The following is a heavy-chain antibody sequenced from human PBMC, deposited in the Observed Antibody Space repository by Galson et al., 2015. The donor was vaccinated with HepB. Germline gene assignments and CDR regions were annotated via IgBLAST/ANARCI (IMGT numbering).Heavy chain of an antibody. V-gene: IGHV1-69*13. Sequence: SVKVSCKGSGDTFSRYVTSWVRQAPGQGLEWMGGIIPMFGTGNYAQKFQDRLTITADESTSTAYMELSSLRSEDTAVYYCARGRSNSDPYYFKYWGQGTLVTVSS. J-gene: IGHJ4*02. CDR2: IIPMFGTG. CDR1: GDTFSRYV. D-gene: IGHD4-23*01. CDR3: ARGRSNSDPYYFKY.